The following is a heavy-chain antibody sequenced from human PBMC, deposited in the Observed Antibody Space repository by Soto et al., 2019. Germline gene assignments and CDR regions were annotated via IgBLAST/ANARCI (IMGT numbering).Heavy chain of an antibody. CDR3: ARGQSSGYDDNWFDP. J-gene: IGHJ5*02. V-gene: IGHV4-59*01. CDR1: GGSISSYY. CDR2: IYYSGST. Sequence: LSLTCTVSGGSISSYYWSWIRQPPGKGLEWIGYIYYSGSTNYNPSLKSRVTISVDTSKNQFSLKLSSVTAADTAVYYCARGQSSGYDDNWFDPWGQGTLVTVSS. D-gene: IGHD5-12*01.